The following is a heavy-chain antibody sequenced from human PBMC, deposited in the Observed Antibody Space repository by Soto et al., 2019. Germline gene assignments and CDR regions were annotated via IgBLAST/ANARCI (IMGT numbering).Heavy chain of an antibody. Sequence: QLQLQESGPGLVKPSETLSLTCNVSGGSISSSSYYWGLIRQPPGKGLEGIGSIYYSGRTYYNPSLKMRVTISVDTSKNQFSLKLSSVTAADTAVYYCAREKWLRPGALFDPWGQGTLVTVSA. CDR1: GGSISSSSYY. D-gene: IGHD5-12*01. V-gene: IGHV4-39*01. CDR3: AREKWLRPGALFDP. CDR2: IYYSGRT. J-gene: IGHJ5*02.